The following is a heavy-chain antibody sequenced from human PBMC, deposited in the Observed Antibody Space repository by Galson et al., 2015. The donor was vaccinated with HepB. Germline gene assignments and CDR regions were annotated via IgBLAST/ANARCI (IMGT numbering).Heavy chain of an antibody. J-gene: IGHJ6*02. CDR2: ISYDGSNK. D-gene: IGHD5-24*01. CDR3: ARAQDGYNYGSYYYGMDV. CDR1: GFTFSSYA. V-gene: IGHV3-30*04. Sequence: SLRLSCAASGFTFSSYAMPWVRQAPGKGLEWVAVISYDGSNKYYADSVKGRFTISRDNSKNTLYLQMNSLRAEDTAVYYCARAQDGYNYGSYYYGMDVWGQGTTVTVSS.